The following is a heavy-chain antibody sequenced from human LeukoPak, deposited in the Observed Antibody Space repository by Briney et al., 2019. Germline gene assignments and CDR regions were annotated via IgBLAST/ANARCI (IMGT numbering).Heavy chain of an antibody. CDR2: INPNSGGT. Sequence: ASVKVSCKASGYTFTGYYTHWVRQAPGQGLEWMGWINPNSGGTNYAQKFQGRVTMTRDTSISTAYMELSRLGSDDTAVYYCARESVPRRFDPWGQGTLVTVSS. CDR3: ARESVPRRFDP. CDR1: GYTFTGYY. V-gene: IGHV1-2*02. J-gene: IGHJ5*02. D-gene: IGHD1-14*01.